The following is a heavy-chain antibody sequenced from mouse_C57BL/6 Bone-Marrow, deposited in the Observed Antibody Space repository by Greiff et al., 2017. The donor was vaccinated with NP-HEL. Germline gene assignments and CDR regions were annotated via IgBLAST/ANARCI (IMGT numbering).Heavy chain of an antibody. D-gene: IGHD1-1*01. CDR2: ISNLAYSI. J-gene: IGHJ4*01. CDR1: GFTFSDYG. CDR3: ARDYYGAPMDY. Sequence: EVQLVESGGGLVQPGGSLKLSCAASGFTFSDYGMAWVRQAPRKGPEWVAFISNLAYSIYYADTVTGRFTISRENAKNTLYLEMSSLRSEDTAMYYCARDYYGAPMDYWGQGTSVTVSS. V-gene: IGHV5-15*01.